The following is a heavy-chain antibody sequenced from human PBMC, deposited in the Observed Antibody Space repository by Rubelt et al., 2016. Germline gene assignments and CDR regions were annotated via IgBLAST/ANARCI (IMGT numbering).Heavy chain of an antibody. J-gene: IGHJ2*01. V-gene: IGHV3-7*01. CDR3: ARVEGRFDGYDLGRYFDL. D-gene: IGHD5-12*01. CDR2: IKQDGSEK. CDR1: GFTFSSYW. Sequence: GSLRLSCAASGFTFSSYWMSWVRQAPGTGLEWVANIKQDGSEKYYVDSVKGRFTISRDNAKNSLYLQMNSLIAADTAVYYCARVEGRFDGYDLGRYFDLWGRGTLVTVSS.